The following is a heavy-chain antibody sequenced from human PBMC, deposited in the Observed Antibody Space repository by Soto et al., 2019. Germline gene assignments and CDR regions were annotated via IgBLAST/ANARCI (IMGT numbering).Heavy chain of an antibody. D-gene: IGHD6-19*01. V-gene: IGHV1-8*01. CDR3: ARGRGWRDY. J-gene: IGHJ4*02. CDR1: GYPFTTYD. CDR2: INLNSGHT. Sequence: ASVKVSCKASGYPFTTYDISWVRQAAGQGLVWMGWINLNSGHTDYAQRFQGRVTMTRNTSISTAYMELTSLSSEDTAVYYCARGRGWRDYWGQGTLVTVSS.